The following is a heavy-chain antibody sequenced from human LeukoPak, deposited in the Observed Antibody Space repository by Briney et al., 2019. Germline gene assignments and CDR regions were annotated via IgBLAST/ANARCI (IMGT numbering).Heavy chain of an antibody. CDR3: ARGKLHTFDI. V-gene: IGHV6-1*01. CDR1: GDSVSTNTVG. Sequence: SQTLSLTFAISGDSVSTNTVGWHWIRQSPSRGLEWLGRTSYRSKWNRDYAVSVKSRITISPDTSKNQFSLQLNSVTPEDTAIYYCARGKLHTFDIWGRGTVVTVSS. CDR2: TSYRSKWNR. J-gene: IGHJ3*02. D-gene: IGHD1-1*01.